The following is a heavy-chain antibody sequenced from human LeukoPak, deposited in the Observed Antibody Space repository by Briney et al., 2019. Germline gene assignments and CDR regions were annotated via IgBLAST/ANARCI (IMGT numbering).Heavy chain of an antibody. CDR2: IIPIFGTA. CDR1: GVTFSSYA. D-gene: IGHD2-2*01. J-gene: IGHJ6*02. V-gene: IGHV1-69*13. CDR3: ARDPDIVVVPAAAQEAYYYYYGMDV. Sequence: SVKVSCKASGVTFSSYAISWVRQAPGQGLEWMGGIIPIFGTANYAQKFQGRVTITADESTSTAYMELSSLRSEDTAVYYCARDPDIVVVPAAAQEAYYYYYGMDVWGQGTTVTVSS.